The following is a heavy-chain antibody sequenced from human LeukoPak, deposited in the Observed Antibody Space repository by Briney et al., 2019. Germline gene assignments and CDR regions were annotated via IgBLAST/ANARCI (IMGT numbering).Heavy chain of an antibody. D-gene: IGHD6-19*01. CDR2: IYSGSSST. V-gene: IGHV3-53*04. Sequence: GGSLRLSCAASGFTVSSNYMSWVRQAPGKGLEWVSVIYSGSSSTYYTDSVKGRFTISRHNSKNTLYLQMNSLRAEDTAVYCCARVGSGWYDFDYWGQGTLVTVSS. CDR3: ARVGSGWYDFDY. CDR1: GFTVSSNY. J-gene: IGHJ4*02.